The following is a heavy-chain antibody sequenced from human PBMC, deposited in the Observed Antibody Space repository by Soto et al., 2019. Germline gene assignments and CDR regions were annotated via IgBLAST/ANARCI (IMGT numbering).Heavy chain of an antibody. Sequence: PSETLSLTCTVSGDSISSGTYYWGWIRQPPGKGLEWIVSLYYSGGTHYNPSLKSRFTISVYTSKNQLSLQLSSVIAADTAVYFCARHGQWLARGVYWGQGTLVTVSS. CDR3: ARHGQWLARGVY. CDR2: LYYSGGT. V-gene: IGHV4-39*01. J-gene: IGHJ4*02. D-gene: IGHD6-19*01. CDR1: GDSISSGTYY.